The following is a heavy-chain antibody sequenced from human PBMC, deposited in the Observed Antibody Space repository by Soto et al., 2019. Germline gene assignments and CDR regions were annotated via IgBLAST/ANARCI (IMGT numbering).Heavy chain of an antibody. CDR3: ARLYCSGGSCYSRMDV. D-gene: IGHD2-15*01. CDR1: GYSFTSYW. V-gene: IGHV5-10-1*01. CDR2: IDPSDSYT. Sequence: GESLKLSCKGSGYSFTSYWISWVRQMPGKGLEWMGRIDPSDSYTNYSPSFQGHVTISADKSISTAYLQWSSLKASDTAMYYCARLYCSGGSCYSRMDVWGQGTTVTVSS. J-gene: IGHJ6*02.